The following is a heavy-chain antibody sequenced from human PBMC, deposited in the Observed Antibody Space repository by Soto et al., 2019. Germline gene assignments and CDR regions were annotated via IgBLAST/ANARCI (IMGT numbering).Heavy chain of an antibody. CDR2: ISYDGSNK. CDR3: ARVRSSGRGSAFDI. J-gene: IGHJ3*02. CDR1: GFTFSSYA. Sequence: GGSLRLSCAASGFTFSSYAMHWVRQAPGKGLEWVAVISYDGSNKYYADSVKGRFTISRDNSKNTLYLQMNSLRAEDTAVYYCARVRSSGRGSAFDIWGQGTMVTVSS. D-gene: IGHD6-19*01. V-gene: IGHV3-30-3*01.